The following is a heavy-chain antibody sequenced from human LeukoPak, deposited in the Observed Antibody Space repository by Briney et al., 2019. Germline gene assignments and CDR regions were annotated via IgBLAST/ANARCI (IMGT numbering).Heavy chain of an antibody. Sequence: PSETLSLTCTVSGGSISSYYWSWIRQPPGKGLEWIGYIYYSGSTDYNPSLKSRVTISVDTSKNQFSLKLSSVTAADTAVYYCARVGVYDSSGYYPYNWFGPWGQGTLVTVSS. D-gene: IGHD3-22*01. V-gene: IGHV4-59*01. CDR3: ARVGVYDSSGYYPYNWFGP. CDR1: GGSISSYY. J-gene: IGHJ5*02. CDR2: IYYSGST.